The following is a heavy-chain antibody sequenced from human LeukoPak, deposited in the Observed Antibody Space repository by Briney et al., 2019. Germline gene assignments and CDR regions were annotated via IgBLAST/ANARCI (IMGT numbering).Heavy chain of an antibody. D-gene: IGHD2-2*01. CDR2: INHSGST. CDR1: GGSFSGYY. V-gene: IGHV4-34*01. Sequence: KPSETLSLTCAVYGGSFSGYYWSWIRQPPGKGLEWIGEINHSGSTNYNPSLKSRVTISVDTSKNQFSLKLSSVTAADTAVYYCARGPEGSSTGAYYYYYYYYMDVWGKGTTVTVSS. CDR3: ARGPEGSSTGAYYYYYYYYMDV. J-gene: IGHJ6*03.